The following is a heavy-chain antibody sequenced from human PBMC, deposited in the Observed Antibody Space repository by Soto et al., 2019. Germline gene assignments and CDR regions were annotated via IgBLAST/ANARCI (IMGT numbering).Heavy chain of an antibody. CDR2: ISWNSGSI. D-gene: IGHD3-9*01. CDR1: GLTFDDYA. Sequence: EVQLVESGGGLVQPGRSLRLSCAASGLTFDDYAMHWVRQAPGKGLEWVSSISWNSGSIGYADSVKGRFTISRDNAKNSLYLQMNSLRAEDTALYYCAKGRYFDWLRASIDYWGQGALVTVSS. J-gene: IGHJ4*02. V-gene: IGHV3-9*01. CDR3: AKGRYFDWLRASIDY.